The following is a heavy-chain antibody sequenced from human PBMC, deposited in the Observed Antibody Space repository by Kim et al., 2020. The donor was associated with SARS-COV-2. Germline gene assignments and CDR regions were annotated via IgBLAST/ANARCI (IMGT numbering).Heavy chain of an antibody. V-gene: IGHV3-23*01. J-gene: IGHJ2*01. D-gene: IGHD6-13*01. CDR3: AKDGSGQQLVLWYFDL. Sequence: SVKGRFTIARDNSKNTLYLQMNSLRAEDTAVYYCAKDGSGQQLVLWYFDLWGRGTLVTVSS.